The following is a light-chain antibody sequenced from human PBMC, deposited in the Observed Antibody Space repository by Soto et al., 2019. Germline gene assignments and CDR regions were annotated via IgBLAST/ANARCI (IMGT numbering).Light chain of an antibody. V-gene: IGKV3-11*01. CDR3: QQRYNWPRT. CDR1: QSVSIY. Sequence: EIVLTQSPATLSLSAGERATLSCRASQSVSIYLAWYQQKPGQAPRLLIYDASNRATGIPARFSGSGSGTEFTVTISSLEPEDFAVYYCQQRYNWPRTFGRGTRVEIK. J-gene: IGKJ1*01. CDR2: DAS.